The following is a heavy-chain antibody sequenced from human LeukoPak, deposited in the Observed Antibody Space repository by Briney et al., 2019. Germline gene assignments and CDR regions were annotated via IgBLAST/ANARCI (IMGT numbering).Heavy chain of an antibody. Sequence: PGGSLRLSCAGSGFSFTGYNMNWVRQAPGKGLDWVSSITSGSNYIYYADSVKGRFTISRDNAKNSLYLQMNSLRAEDTAVYYCAREGVGATDDAFDIWGQGTMVTVSS. J-gene: IGHJ3*02. CDR1: GFSFTGYN. D-gene: IGHD1-26*01. V-gene: IGHV3-21*01. CDR3: AREGVGATDDAFDI. CDR2: ITSGSNYI.